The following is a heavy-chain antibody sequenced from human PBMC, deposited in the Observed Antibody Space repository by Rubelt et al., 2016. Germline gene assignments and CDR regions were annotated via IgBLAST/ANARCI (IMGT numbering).Heavy chain of an antibody. CDR3: AKGRAGGWSGGDY. J-gene: IGHJ4*02. Sequence: PGGSLRLSCAASGFTFSSDSISWVRQAPGKGLEWVSAISGSGGSTHYADSVKGRFTISRDNSKNTLYLQMNSLRVDDTAVYYCAKGRAGGWSGGDYWGQGTLVTVSS. CDR1: GFTFSSDS. CDR2: ISGSGGST. D-gene: IGHD6-19*01. V-gene: IGHV3-23*01.